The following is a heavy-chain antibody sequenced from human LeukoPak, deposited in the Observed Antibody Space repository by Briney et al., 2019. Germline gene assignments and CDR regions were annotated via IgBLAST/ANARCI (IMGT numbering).Heavy chain of an antibody. D-gene: IGHD3-9*01. CDR1: GDSFSNYY. V-gene: IGHV4-59*08. CDR2: VYYSGST. Sequence: SETLSLTCSVSGDSFSNYYWTWIRQPPGKGLEWIGYVYYSGSTNYNPSLKTRLHLSVDTSKNRFSLKLSSVTAADTAIYYCARQGYDILTGYIDAFDIWGQGTMVTVSS. J-gene: IGHJ3*02. CDR3: ARQGYDILTGYIDAFDI.